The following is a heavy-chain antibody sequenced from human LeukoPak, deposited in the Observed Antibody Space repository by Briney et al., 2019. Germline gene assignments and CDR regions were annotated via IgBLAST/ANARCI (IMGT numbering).Heavy chain of an antibody. CDR1: GYTFTSYY. D-gene: IGHD3-10*01. J-gene: IGHJ5*02. CDR2: INPSGGST. CDR3: ARKVRSLSAHQYYYGSGTTLDWFDP. Sequence: ASVKVSCKASGYTFTSYYMHWVRQAPGQGLEWMGIINPSGGSTSYAQKFQGRVTMTRDTSTSAVYMELSSLRSEDTAVYYCARKVRSLSAHQYYYGSGTTLDWFDPWGQGTLVTVSS. V-gene: IGHV1-46*03.